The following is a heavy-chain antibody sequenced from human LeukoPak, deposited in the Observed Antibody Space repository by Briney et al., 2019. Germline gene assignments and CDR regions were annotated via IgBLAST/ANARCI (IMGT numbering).Heavy chain of an antibody. J-gene: IGHJ6*02. CDR2: INTSGATT. CDR1: GYTFSRHY. D-gene: IGHD6-19*01. V-gene: IGHV1-46*01. Sequence: ASVKVSCKTSGYTFSRHYIQWVRQAPGQGLEWLGIINTSGATTRYGQNFKGRVTATRDTSTSTVYMEMSSLNSEDTAVYYCARGLESSGWYGMDVWGQGTTIIVSS. CDR3: ARGLESSGWYGMDV.